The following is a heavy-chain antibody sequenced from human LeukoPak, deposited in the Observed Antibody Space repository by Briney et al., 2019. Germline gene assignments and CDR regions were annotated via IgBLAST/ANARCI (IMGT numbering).Heavy chain of an antibody. J-gene: IGHJ5*02. CDR3: AKGYSSARLDP. V-gene: IGHV3-23*01. CDR1: GFTFSNYV. D-gene: IGHD3-22*01. Sequence: GGSLRLSCAASGFTFSNYVMSWVRQAPGKGLERVSGISSSGGTTYHADSVKGRFTISRDNSKNTLYLQMNSLRAEDTAVYYCAKGYSSARLDPWGQGTLVTVSS. CDR2: ISSSGGTT.